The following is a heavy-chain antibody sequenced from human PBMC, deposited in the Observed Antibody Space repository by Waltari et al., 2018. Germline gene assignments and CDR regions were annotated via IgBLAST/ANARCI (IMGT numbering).Heavy chain of an antibody. CDR2: IPYRGKT. D-gene: IGHD6-19*01. CDR1: GGSISSNSYH. CDR3: ARDINSGRSGYFDY. V-gene: IGHV4-39*07. J-gene: IGHJ4*02. Sequence: QLQLQESGPGLVKPSETLSLTCSVSGGSISSNSYHWGWIRRPPGGGLEWTGSIPYRGKTYDNPSLESRVTISADTSKNQFSLKLISVTAADTAEYYCARDINSGRSGYFDYWGQGTLVTVSS.